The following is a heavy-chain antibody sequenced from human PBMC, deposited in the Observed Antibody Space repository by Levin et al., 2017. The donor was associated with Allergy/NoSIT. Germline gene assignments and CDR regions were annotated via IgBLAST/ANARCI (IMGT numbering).Heavy chain of an antibody. CDR3: AKDGLYGGDVDYFDA. J-gene: IGHJ4*02. D-gene: IGHD2-21*02. Sequence: GESLKISCAASGFNFHSYNMYWVRQAPGKGLEWVASIWFDGTNEDYSDSVRGRSTISRDNSANTVILEVNSLGPEDTGVYYCAKDGLYGGDVDYFDAWGQGTLVTVSS. V-gene: IGHV3-30*02. CDR1: GFNFHSYN. CDR2: IWFDGTNE.